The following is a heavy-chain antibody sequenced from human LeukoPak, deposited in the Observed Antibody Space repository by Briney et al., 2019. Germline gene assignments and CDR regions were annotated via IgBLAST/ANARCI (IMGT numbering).Heavy chain of an antibody. D-gene: IGHD2-15*01. J-gene: IGHJ4*02. CDR3: ARVKRDCSGGSCYSYDY. CDR2: ISGNGDIT. CDR1: RFTFNTYA. Sequence: PGGSLRLSCAASRFTFNTYAVNWVRQAPGKGLEWVSAISGNGDITYYADSVRGRFTISRDNSKNTLYLQKNSLRAEDTAVYYCARVKRDCSGGSCYSYDYWGQGTLVTVSS. V-gene: IGHV3-23*01.